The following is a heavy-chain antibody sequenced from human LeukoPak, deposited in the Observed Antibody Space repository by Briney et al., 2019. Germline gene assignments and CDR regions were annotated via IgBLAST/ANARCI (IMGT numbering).Heavy chain of an antibody. J-gene: IGHJ6*02. CDR2: MNPNSGNT. CDR1: GYTFTSYD. V-gene: IGHV1-8*01. CDR3: ARIKTGRYFDWLTAGQYGMDV. D-gene: IGHD3-9*01. Sequence: ASVKVSFTASGYTFTSYDINWVRQATGQGLEWMGWMNPNSGNTGYAQKFQGRVTMTRNTSISTAYMELSSLRSEDTAVYYCARIKTGRYFDWLTAGQYGMDVWGQGTTVTVSS.